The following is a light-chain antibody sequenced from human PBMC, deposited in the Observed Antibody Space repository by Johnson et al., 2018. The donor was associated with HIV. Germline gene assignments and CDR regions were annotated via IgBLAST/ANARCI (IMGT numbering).Light chain of an antibody. V-gene: IGLV1-51*01. CDR1: SSNIGNNY. CDR3: GTWDSSLSAGYV. Sequence: QSALTQPPSVSAAPGQKVTISCSGSSSNIGNNYVSWYQQIPGTAPKLLIYDNNKRPSGIPDRFSGSKSGTSATLGITALQTGDEADYYCGTWDSSLSAGYVFGTGTKVTVL. CDR2: DNN. J-gene: IGLJ1*01.